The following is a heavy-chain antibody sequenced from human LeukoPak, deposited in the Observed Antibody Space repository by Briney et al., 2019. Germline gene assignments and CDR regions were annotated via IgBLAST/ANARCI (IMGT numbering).Heavy chain of an antibody. Sequence: GGSLRLSCAASGFTFSNYWMTWVRQAPGKGLEWVAHINQDGSKEYYMDSVKARFTISRDNAKNSLSLQMNSLRAEDTAVYYCVRGGGVSGYDLLDYWGQGTLVTVSS. J-gene: IGHJ4*02. CDR2: INQDGSKE. D-gene: IGHD5-12*01. CDR1: GFTFSNYW. CDR3: VRGGGVSGYDLLDY. V-gene: IGHV3-7*01.